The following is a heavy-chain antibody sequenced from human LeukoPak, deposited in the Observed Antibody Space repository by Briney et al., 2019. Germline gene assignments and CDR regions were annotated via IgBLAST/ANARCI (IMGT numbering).Heavy chain of an antibody. CDR2: INFGGGTT. V-gene: IGHV3-74*01. CDR3: TKTYHFDS. CDR1: GFTFSSYW. J-gene: IGHJ4*02. Sequence: GGSLRLSCAASGFTFSSYWMDWVRQAPGKGLVWVSRINFGGGTTNYADSVKDRFIISRDNAKNTLCLQMNSLRAEDTAIYYCTKTYHFDSWGQGTLVTVSS.